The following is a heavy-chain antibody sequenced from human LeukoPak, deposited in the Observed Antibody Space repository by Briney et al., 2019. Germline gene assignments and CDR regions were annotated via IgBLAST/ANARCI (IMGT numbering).Heavy chain of an antibody. CDR2: ISGSGGST. J-gene: IGHJ5*02. D-gene: IGHD1-7*01. CDR3: AKDRANWNYVVLPSPSNP. V-gene: IGHV3-23*01. CDR1: GGSISGYY. Sequence: PSETLSLTCTVSGGSISGYYWSWVRQAPGKGLEWVSAISGSGGSTYYADSVKGRFTISRDNSKNTLYLQMNSLRAEDTAVYYCAKDRANWNYVVLPSPSNPRGQGTLVTVSS.